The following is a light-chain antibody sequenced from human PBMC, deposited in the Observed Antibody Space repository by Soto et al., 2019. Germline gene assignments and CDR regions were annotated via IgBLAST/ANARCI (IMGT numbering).Light chain of an antibody. CDR1: NSNIGTND. CDR3: GTWDSSLRGGV. V-gene: IGLV1-51*01. J-gene: IGLJ2*01. CDR2: DNS. Sequence: QSVFTQVPSVSAAPGQKVTITCSGSNSNIGTNDVSWYQQLPGTAPKLLIYDNSKRPAGISDRFSGSKSGTSVTLGITGLQTGDEAEYYCGTWDSSLRGGVFGGGTKLTVL.